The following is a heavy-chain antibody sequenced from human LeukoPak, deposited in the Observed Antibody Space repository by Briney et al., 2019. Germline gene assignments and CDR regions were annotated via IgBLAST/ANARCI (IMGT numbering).Heavy chain of an antibody. J-gene: IGHJ4*02. D-gene: IGHD3-22*01. Sequence: ASVKVSCKASGYTFTSYGISWVRQAPGQGLEWMGWISAYNGNTNYAQKLQGRVTMTTDTSTSTAYMELRSLRSDDTAVYYCARVYYYDSSGYYSETFDYWGQGTLVTVSS. V-gene: IGHV1-18*01. CDR1: GYTFTSYG. CDR2: ISAYNGNT. CDR3: ARVYYYDSSGYYSETFDY.